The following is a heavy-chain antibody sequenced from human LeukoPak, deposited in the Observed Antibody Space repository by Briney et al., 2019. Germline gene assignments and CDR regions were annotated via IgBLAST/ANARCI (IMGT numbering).Heavy chain of an antibody. Sequence: PSQTLSLTCTVSGGSLSSGGYYWSWIRQHPGTGLEWIGYIYYSGSTYYNPSLKSRVTISVDTSKNQFSLKLSSVTAADTAVYYCAREAVTMVRGVIITYYFDYWGQGTLVTVSS. V-gene: IGHV4-31*03. D-gene: IGHD3-10*01. CDR1: GGSLSSGGYY. CDR3: AREAVTMVRGVIITYYFDY. J-gene: IGHJ4*02. CDR2: IYYSGST.